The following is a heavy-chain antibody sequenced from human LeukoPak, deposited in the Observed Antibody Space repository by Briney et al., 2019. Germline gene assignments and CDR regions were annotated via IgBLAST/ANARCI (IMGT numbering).Heavy chain of an antibody. CDR3: AKVITTILVAQYYVDV. J-gene: IGHJ6*03. CDR2: ISASGGST. V-gene: IGHV3-23*01. CDR1: GFTFSTYG. Sequence: GGSLRLSCEVSGFTFSTYGMTWVRQAPGKGLEWVSGISASGGSTFYADSVKGRFTISRDKSKNTLYLQMNSLRVEDTAVYYCAKVITTILVAQYYVDVWGKGTTVTVSS. D-gene: IGHD3-22*01.